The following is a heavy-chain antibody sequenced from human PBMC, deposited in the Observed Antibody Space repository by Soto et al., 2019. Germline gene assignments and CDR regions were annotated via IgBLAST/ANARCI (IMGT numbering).Heavy chain of an antibody. J-gene: IGHJ4*02. CDR2: IWYDGSNK. D-gene: IGHD3-22*01. CDR3: ARDGNARDSYERMTYGRLDYFDY. Sequence: GGSLRLSCAASGFTFSSYGMHWVRQAPGKGLEWVAVIWYDGSNKYYADSVKGRFTISRDNSKNTLYLQMNSLRAEDTAVYYCARDGNARDSYERMTYGRLDYFDYWGQGTLVTVSS. CDR1: GFTFSSYG. V-gene: IGHV3-33*01.